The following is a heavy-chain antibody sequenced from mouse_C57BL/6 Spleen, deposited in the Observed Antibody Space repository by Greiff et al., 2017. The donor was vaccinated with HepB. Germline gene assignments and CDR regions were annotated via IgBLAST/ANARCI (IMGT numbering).Heavy chain of an antibody. J-gene: IGHJ4*01. V-gene: IGHV1-64*01. Sequence: QVQLQQPGAELVKPGASVKLSCKASGYTFTSYWMHWVKQRPGQGLEWIGMIHPNSGSTNYNEKFKSKATLTVDKSSSTAYMQLSSLTSEDSAVYYCARDPYYYGSRSYAMDYWGQGTSVTVSS. CDR3: ARDPYYYGSRSYAMDY. CDR2: IHPNSGST. D-gene: IGHD1-1*01. CDR1: GYTFTSYW.